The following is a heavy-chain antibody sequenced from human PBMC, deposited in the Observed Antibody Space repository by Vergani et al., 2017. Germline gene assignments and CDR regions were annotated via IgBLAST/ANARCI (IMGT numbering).Heavy chain of an antibody. CDR2: IKQDGSEK. CDR1: GFTFSSYW. V-gene: IGHV3-7*03. CDR3: AKRYYYGSGSYSK. D-gene: IGHD3-10*01. Sequence: EVQLVESGGGLVQPGGSLRLSCAASGFTFSSYWMSWVRQAPGKGLEWVANIKQDGSEKYFVDSVEGRFTISRDNAKNSLYLQMNSLRAEDTAVYYCAKRYYYGSGSYSKWGQGTLVTVSS. J-gene: IGHJ4*02.